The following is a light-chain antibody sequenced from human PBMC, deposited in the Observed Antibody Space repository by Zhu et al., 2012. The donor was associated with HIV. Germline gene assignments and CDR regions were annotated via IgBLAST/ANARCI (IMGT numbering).Light chain of an antibody. V-gene: IGKV3-11*01. J-gene: IGKJ4*01. Sequence: IVLTQSPATLSLSPGERATVSCRASGSVRSFLAWYQQKPGQAPRLLIYDTSKRATGIPARFSGSGSGTDFTLTIGSLEPEDFALYYCQQRSSWPLTFGGRTKVEIK. CDR3: QQRSSWPLT. CDR1: GSVRSF. CDR2: DTS.